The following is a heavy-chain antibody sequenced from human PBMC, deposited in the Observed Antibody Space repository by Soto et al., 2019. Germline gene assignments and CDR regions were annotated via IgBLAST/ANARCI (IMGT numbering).Heavy chain of an antibody. J-gene: IGHJ5*02. CDR2: ISAYNGNT. Sequence: GXSVKVSCKASGYTFTSYGISWVRQAPGQGLEWMGWISAYNGNTNYAQKLQGRVTMTTDTSTSTAYMELRSLRSDDTAVYYCASITMVRGVISWFDPWGQGTLVTVSS. CDR3: ASITMVRGVISWFDP. D-gene: IGHD3-10*01. CDR1: GYTFTSYG. V-gene: IGHV1-18*04.